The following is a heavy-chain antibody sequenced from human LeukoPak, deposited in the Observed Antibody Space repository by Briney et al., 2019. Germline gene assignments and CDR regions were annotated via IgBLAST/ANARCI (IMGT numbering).Heavy chain of an antibody. V-gene: IGHV1-69*04. Sequence: ASVKVSCKASGGTFSSYAISWVRQAPGQALEWMGRIIPILGIANYAQKFQGRVTITADKSTSTAYMELSSLRSEDTAVYYCARDNRNIVVVPAAIPRYYGMDVWGQGTTVTVSS. D-gene: IGHD2-2*01. CDR2: IIPILGIA. CDR3: ARDNRNIVVVPAAIPRYYGMDV. J-gene: IGHJ6*02. CDR1: GGTFSSYA.